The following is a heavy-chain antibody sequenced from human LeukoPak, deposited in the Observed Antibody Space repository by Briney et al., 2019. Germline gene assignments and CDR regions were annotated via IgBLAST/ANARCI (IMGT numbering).Heavy chain of an antibody. D-gene: IGHD6-6*01. J-gene: IGHJ5*02. CDR2: INHSGST. V-gene: IGHV4-34*01. CDR3: ARSRGYSSSSGLGDWFDP. CDR1: GGSFSGYY. Sequence: PSETLSLTCAVYGGSFSGYYWSWIRQPPGKGLEWIGEINHSGSTNYNPSLKSRVTISVDTSKNQFSLKLSSVTAADTAVYYCARSRGYSSSSGLGDWFDPWGQGTLGTVSS.